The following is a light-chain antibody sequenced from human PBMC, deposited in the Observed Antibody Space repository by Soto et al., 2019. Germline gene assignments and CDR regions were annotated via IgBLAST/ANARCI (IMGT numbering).Light chain of an antibody. CDR3: QQYHNWPPQYT. J-gene: IGKJ2*01. CDR1: QSVASN. Sequence: EIVMTQSPASLSVSPGDGATLSCRASQSVASNVAWYQQKHGQGPRLLIHGASTRAAGVPARFSGSGSGTDFTLTISSLQSEDFAVYYCQQYHNWPPQYTFGQGTKLQIK. V-gene: IGKV3-15*01. CDR2: GAS.